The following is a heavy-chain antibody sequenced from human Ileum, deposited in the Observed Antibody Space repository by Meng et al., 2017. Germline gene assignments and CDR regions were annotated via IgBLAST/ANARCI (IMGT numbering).Heavy chain of an antibody. Sequence: GGSLRLSCAASGFTFSDYAMNWVRQAPGKGLEWVSSISRSSYIYYSDSVKGRFSIARGNARKSVYLQMNNLRAEDTAVYYCAKSSCSGGSCYFQDWGQGTLVTVSS. CDR1: GFTFSDYA. V-gene: IGHV3-69-1*01. J-gene: IGHJ1*01. CDR2: ISRSSYI. CDR3: AKSSCSGGSCYFQD. D-gene: IGHD2-15*01.